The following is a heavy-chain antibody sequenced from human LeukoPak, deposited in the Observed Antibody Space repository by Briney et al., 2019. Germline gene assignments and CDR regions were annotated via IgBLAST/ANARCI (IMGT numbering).Heavy chain of an antibody. CDR2: INLNSGGT. CDR3: ARDAGYCTGGSCWYFDH. Sequence: KPGASVKVSCKASGYTFTDYYMHWVRQAPGQGLEWMGWINLNSGGTNFAQRFQGRVTMTRDTSISTAYMDLSRLISDDTAVYYCARDAGYCTGGSCWYFDHWGQGTLVTVSS. CDR1: GYTFTDYY. D-gene: IGHD2-15*01. J-gene: IGHJ4*02. V-gene: IGHV1-2*02.